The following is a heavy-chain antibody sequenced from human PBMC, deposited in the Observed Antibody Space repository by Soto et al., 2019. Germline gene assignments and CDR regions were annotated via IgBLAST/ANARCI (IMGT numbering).Heavy chain of an antibody. V-gene: IGHV3-74*01. J-gene: IGHJ4*02. D-gene: IGHD5-12*01. Sequence: PGGSPRLSCAACGFTFSDYWMDWVRQVPGKGLVWVSRINGDGRLTSYADSVGGRFTVSRDNAKNTLYLQMNSPTVEDTAVYYGEREKRYSGYKPYLDFWGQGTLVTVSS. CDR3: EREKRYSGYKPYLDF. CDR2: INGDGRLT. CDR1: GFTFSDYW.